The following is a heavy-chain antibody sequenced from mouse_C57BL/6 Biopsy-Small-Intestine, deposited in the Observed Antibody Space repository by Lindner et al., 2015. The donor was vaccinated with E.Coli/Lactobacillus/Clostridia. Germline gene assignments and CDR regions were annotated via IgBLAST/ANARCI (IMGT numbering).Heavy chain of an antibody. CDR2: ISSGGSYT. J-gene: IGHJ1*03. CDR3: ARQVGSSYHWYFDV. V-gene: IGHV5-6*01. D-gene: IGHD1-1*01. CDR1: GFTFSSYG. Sequence: VQLQESGGDLVKPGGSLKLSCAASGFTFSSYGMSWVRQTPDKRLEWDATISSGGSYTYYPDSVKGRFTISRDNAKNTLYLQMSSLKSEDTAMYYCARQVGSSYHWYFDVWGTGTTVTVSS.